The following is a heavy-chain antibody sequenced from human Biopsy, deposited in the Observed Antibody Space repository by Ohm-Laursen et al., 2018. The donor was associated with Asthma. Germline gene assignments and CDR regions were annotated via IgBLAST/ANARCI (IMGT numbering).Heavy chain of an antibody. CDR1: GGSMSSSSYS. CDR2: IPYTGNT. J-gene: IGHJ4*02. D-gene: IGHD7-27*01. Sequence: GTLSLTCTVSGGSMSSSSYSWGWIRQPPGKGLEWIGSIPYTGNTDIPSLRSRVTLSVDTSKNNFSLKLTSVTAADTAVFYCARHWNWGSFFDYWGQGMLVTVSS. CDR3: ARHWNWGSFFDY. V-gene: IGHV4-39*01.